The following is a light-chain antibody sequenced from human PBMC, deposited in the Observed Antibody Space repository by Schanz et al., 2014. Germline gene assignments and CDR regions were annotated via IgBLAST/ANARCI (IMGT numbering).Light chain of an antibody. Sequence: QSALTQIASVSGSPGQSITFPCTGTSSDVGTYNLVSWYQHHPGKAPKLMIYEGSKRPSAVSNRFSGSKSGNTASLTISGLQAEDEADYYCCSYAGSSTYVFGTGTKLTVL. CDR3: CSYAGSSTYV. CDR2: EGS. V-gene: IGLV2-23*01. J-gene: IGLJ1*01. CDR1: SSDVGTYNL.